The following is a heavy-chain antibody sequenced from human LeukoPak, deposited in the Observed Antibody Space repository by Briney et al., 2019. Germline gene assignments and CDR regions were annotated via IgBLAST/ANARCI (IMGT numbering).Heavy chain of an antibody. CDR1: GFTFSSYA. V-gene: IGHV3-30-3*01. J-gene: IGHJ3*02. D-gene: IGHD2-21*01. Sequence: GGSLRLSCAASGFTFSSYAMHWVRQAPGRGLEWVAVISYDGSNKYYADSVKGRFTISRDNSKNTLYLQMNSLRAEDTAVYYCARDGGYCGGDCYPLKDGDALDIWGQGTMVTVSS. CDR2: ISYDGSNK. CDR3: ARDGGYCGGDCYPLKDGDALDI.